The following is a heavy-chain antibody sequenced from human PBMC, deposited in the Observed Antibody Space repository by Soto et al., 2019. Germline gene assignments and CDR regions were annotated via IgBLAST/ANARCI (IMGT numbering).Heavy chain of an antibody. CDR2: ISGSGSGT. CDR3: AKERPTTTCFDY. D-gene: IGHD1-1*01. J-gene: IGHJ4*02. V-gene: IGHV3-23*01. Sequence: GSPIIPSAASGFTLSNLAMSWVRQAPGKGLEWVSAISGSGSGTNYADSVKGRFTVSRDNSKNILYLQMNSLRAEDTAVYYCAKERPTTTCFDYWGPGTLVTVSS. CDR1: GFTLSNLA.